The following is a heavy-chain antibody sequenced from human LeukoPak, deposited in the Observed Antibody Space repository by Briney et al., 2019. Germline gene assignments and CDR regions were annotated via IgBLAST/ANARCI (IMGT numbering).Heavy chain of an antibody. D-gene: IGHD3-22*01. CDR2: IYYSGST. J-gene: IGHJ3*02. CDR3: ARDKDYFDSGGPFDI. V-gene: IGHV4-59*01. CDR1: GGSISSYY. Sequence: SETLSLTCTVSGGSISSYYWSWIRQPPGKGLEWIGYIYYSGSTNYNPSLKSRVTMSVDTSKNQFSLKLSSVTAADTAVYYCARDKDYFDSGGPFDIWGQGTMVTVSS.